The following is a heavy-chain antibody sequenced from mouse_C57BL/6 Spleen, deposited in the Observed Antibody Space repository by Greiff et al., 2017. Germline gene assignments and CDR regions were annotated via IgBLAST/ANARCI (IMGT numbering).Heavy chain of an antibody. D-gene: IGHD1-1*01. CDR2: ILPGSGST. Sequence: QVQLQQSGAELMKPGASVKLSCKATGYTFTGYWIEWVKQRPGHGLEWIGEILPGSGSTNYNEKFKGKATFTADTSSNTAYLQLSSLTTEDSAIYYCAGPPTVVVDWYFDVWGTGTTVTGSS. J-gene: IGHJ1*03. CDR3: AGPPTVVVDWYFDV. V-gene: IGHV1-9*01. CDR1: GYTFTGYW.